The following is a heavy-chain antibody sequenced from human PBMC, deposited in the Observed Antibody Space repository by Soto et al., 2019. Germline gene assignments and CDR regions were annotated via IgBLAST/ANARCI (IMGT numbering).Heavy chain of an antibody. V-gene: IGHV3-48*02. CDR1: GFTLSNHD. CDR2: INKRGVT. Sequence: GGSLRLSCAASGFTLSNHDMNWVRQVPGKGLEWVSYINKRGVTHYADSVMGRFTISRDNAKNSLYLQMNSLRDEDTAVYYCGRESRFLEWLSLNWFDPWGQGTLVTVSS. CDR3: GRESRFLEWLSLNWFDP. D-gene: IGHD3-3*01. J-gene: IGHJ5*02.